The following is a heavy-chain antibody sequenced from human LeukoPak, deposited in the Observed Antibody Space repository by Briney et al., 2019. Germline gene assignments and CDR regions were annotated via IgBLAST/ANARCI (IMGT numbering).Heavy chain of an antibody. CDR2: IIPIFGTA. CDR3: ARGGIAVDRFDY. D-gene: IGHD6-19*01. J-gene: IGHJ4*02. V-gene: IGHV1-69*06. CDR1: GGTFSSYA. Sequence: GASVKVSCKASGGTFSSYAISWVRQAPGQGLEWMGGIIPIFGTANYAQKFQGRVTITADKSTSTAYMELSSLRSEDMAVYYCARGGIAVDRFDYWGQGTLVTVSS.